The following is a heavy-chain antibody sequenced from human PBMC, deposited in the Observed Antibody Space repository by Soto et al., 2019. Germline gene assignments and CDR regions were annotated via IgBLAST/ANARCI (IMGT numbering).Heavy chain of an antibody. J-gene: IGHJ4*02. CDR3: AREFRNGDIFFDY. D-gene: IGHD3-3*02. V-gene: IGHV6-1*01. CDR1: GDTVSSNSAA. Sequence: SQTLSLTCAISGDTVSSNSAAWSWFRQSPSRGLDWLGRTYFRSRWSRWYSDYAVSVKSRITTNPDTSKNQFSLQLNSLTPEDTAVNFCAREFRNGDIFFDYWGQGTLVNGSA. CDR2: TYFRSRWSRWYS.